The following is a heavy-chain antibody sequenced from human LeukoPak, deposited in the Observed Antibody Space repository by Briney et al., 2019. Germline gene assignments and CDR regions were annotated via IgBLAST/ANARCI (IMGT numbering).Heavy chain of an antibody. CDR2: ISSSGSTI. J-gene: IGHJ5*02. D-gene: IGHD4-11*01. Sequence: GGSLRLSCAASGFTFSSYIMNWGRQAPGKGLEWVSYISSSGSTIYYADSVKGRFTISRDNAKNSLYLQMNSLRAEDTAVYYCARGGDYRPFDPWGQGTLVTVSS. V-gene: IGHV3-48*04. CDR3: ARGGDYRPFDP. CDR1: GFTFSSYI.